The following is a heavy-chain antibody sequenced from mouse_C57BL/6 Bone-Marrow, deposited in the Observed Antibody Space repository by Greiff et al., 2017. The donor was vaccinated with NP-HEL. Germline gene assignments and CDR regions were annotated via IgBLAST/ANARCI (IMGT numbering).Heavy chain of an antibody. CDR3: ERAGDGSSYYVDY. J-gene: IGHJ2*01. CDR2: IYPRSGNT. D-gene: IGHD1-1*01. Sequence: QVQLQQSGAELARPGASVKLSCKASGYTFTSYGISWVKQRTGQGLEWIGEIYPRSGNTYYNEKFKGKATLTADNSSSTAYMELRSLTSEDAEVYFGERAGDGSSYYVDYWGQGTTLTVSS. V-gene: IGHV1-81*01. CDR1: GYTFTSYG.